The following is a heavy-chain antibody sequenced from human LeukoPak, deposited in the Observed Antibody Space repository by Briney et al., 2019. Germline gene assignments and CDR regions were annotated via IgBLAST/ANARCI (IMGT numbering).Heavy chain of an antibody. J-gene: IGHJ5*02. CDR3: ARDTYYYDSSGYPPFNWFDP. Sequence: ASVKLSCKASGGTFSSYAISWVRQAPGQGLEWMGGIIPIFGTANYAQKFQGRVTITADESTSTDYMELSSLRSEDTAVYYCARDTYYYDSSGYPPFNWFDPWGQGTLVTVSS. V-gene: IGHV1-69*13. CDR2: IIPIFGTA. D-gene: IGHD3-22*01. CDR1: GGTFSSYA.